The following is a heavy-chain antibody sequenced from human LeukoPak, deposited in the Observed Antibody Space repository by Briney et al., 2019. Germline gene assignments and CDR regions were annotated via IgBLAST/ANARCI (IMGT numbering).Heavy chain of an antibody. Sequence: TSETLSLTCTVSGGSISSYYWSWIRQPPGKGLEWIGYIYYSGSTNYNPSLKSRVTISVDTSKNQFSLKLSSVTAADTAVYYCARDRRWGDGMGVWGQGTTVTVSS. CDR2: IYYSGST. J-gene: IGHJ6*02. CDR1: GGSISSYY. D-gene: IGHD3-16*01. CDR3: ARDRRWGDGMGV. V-gene: IGHV4-59*01.